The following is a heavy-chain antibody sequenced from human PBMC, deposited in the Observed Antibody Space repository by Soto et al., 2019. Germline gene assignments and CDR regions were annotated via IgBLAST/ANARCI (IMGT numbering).Heavy chain of an antibody. CDR1: GGTFSSYA. D-gene: IGHD1-1*01. CDR3: ASLGLATTTDFDY. Sequence: GASVKVSCKASGGTFSSYAISWVRQAPGQGLEWMGGIIPIFGTANYAQKFQGRVTITADESTSTAYMELSSLRSEDTAVYYCASLGLATTTDFDYWGQGTLVTVSS. CDR2: IIPIFGTA. J-gene: IGHJ4*02. V-gene: IGHV1-69*13.